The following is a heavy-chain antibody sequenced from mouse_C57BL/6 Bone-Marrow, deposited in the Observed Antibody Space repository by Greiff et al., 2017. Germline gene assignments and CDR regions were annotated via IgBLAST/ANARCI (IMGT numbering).Heavy chain of an antibody. CDR2: ISSGGSYT. CDR3: ARQELGYAMDY. V-gene: IGHV5-6*01. D-gene: IGHD3-1*01. J-gene: IGHJ4*01. Sequence: SGGDLVKPGGSLKLSCAASGFTFSSYGMSWVRQTPDKRLEWVATISSGGSYTYYPDSVKGRFTISRDNAKNTLYLQMSSLKSEDTAMYYCARQELGYAMDYWGQGTSVTVSS. CDR1: GFTFSSYG.